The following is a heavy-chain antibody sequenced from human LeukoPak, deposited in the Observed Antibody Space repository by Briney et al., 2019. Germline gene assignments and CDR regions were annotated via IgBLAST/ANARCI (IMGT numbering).Heavy chain of an antibody. CDR3: ARAHSSGWPHMFDP. D-gene: IGHD6-19*01. J-gene: IGHJ5*02. CDR1: GGSISTYS. V-gene: IGHV4-59*01. CDR2: IYYSGST. Sequence: SETLSLTCTVSGGSISTYSWTWIRQPPGKGLEWIGNIYYSGSTNYHPSLESRVTISIDTSKNQFSLKVSSVTAADTAVYYCARAHSSGWPHMFDPWGQGTLVTVPS.